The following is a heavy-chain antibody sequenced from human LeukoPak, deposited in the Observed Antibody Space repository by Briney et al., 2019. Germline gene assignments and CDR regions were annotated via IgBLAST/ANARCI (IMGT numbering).Heavy chain of an antibody. CDR3: AKDGRGHYYGSGSYEMGGYFDY. CDR1: GFTFDDYA. Sequence: PGRSLRLSCAASGFTFDDYAMHWVRQAPGKGLEWVSLISWDGGSTYYADSVKGRFTISRDNSKNSLYLQMNSLRAEDTALYYCAKDGRGHYYGSGSYEMGGYFDYWGQGTLVTVSS. V-gene: IGHV3-43D*03. D-gene: IGHD3-10*01. J-gene: IGHJ4*02. CDR2: ISWDGGST.